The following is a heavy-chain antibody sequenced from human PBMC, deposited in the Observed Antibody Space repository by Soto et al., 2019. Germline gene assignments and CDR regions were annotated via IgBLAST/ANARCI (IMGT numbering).Heavy chain of an antibody. D-gene: IGHD3-3*01. CDR2: IIPIFGTA. V-gene: IGHV1-69*13. Sequence: ASVKVSCKASGGTFSSYAISWVRQAPGQGLEWMGGIIPIFGTANYAQKFQGRVTITADESTSTAYMELSSLRSEDTAVYYCARSPNSRHYDFWSGYYTPKYFDYWGQGTLVTVSS. CDR1: GGTFSSYA. CDR3: ARSPNSRHYDFWSGYYTPKYFDY. J-gene: IGHJ4*02.